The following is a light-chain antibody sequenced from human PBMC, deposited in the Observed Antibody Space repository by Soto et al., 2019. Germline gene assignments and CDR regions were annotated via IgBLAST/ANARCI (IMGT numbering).Light chain of an antibody. V-gene: IGKV3-11*01. Sequence: EIVLTQSPATLSLSPGERDTLSCRASQSVSSYLAWYQQKPGQAPRLLIYDASNRATVIPARFSGSGSGTDFTLTISSLEPEDFAVYYCQQRSNWPPWTFGQGTKVDIK. CDR3: QQRSNWPPWT. CDR1: QSVSSY. CDR2: DAS. J-gene: IGKJ1*01.